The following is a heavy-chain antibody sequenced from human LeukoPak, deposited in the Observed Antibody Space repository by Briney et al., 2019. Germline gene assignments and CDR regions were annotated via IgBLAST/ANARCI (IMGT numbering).Heavy chain of an antibody. Sequence: SETLSLTCTVSGGSISSYYWSWIRQPAGKGLEWIGRIYTSGSTNYNPSLQSRVTMSVDTSKNQFSLKLSSVTAADTAVYYCARDGSTSFRFYYYYYMDVWGKGTTVTVSS. D-gene: IGHD2-2*01. J-gene: IGHJ6*03. V-gene: IGHV4-4*07. CDR1: GGSISSYY. CDR3: ARDGSTSFRFYYYYYMDV. CDR2: IYTSGST.